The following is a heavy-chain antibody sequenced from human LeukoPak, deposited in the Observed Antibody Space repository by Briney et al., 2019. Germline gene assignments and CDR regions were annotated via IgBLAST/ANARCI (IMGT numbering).Heavy chain of an antibody. CDR3: ERDHNYAFDN. CDR1: GFIFNDCS. CDR2: IGIDSGNT. V-gene: IGHV3-48*04. Sequence: GGFLRLSCAASGFIFNDCSMNWVRQAPGKGLEWISYIGIDSGNTKYADSVKGRFTISGDNAKSSLYLQMNSLRVEDTAVYCCERDHNYAFDNWGQGTLVTVSS. J-gene: IGHJ4*02. D-gene: IGHD4-11*01.